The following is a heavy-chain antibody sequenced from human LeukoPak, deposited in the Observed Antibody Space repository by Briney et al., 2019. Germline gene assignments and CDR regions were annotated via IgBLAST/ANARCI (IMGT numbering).Heavy chain of an antibody. Sequence: GGSLRLSCAASGFTFSSYAMSWVRQAPGKGLEWVSGISGSGGGTYYADSVKGRFTISRDNSKNTLYLQMNSLRAEDTAMYYCAKKVAGGFDAPLDSWGQGTLVTVSS. V-gene: IGHV3-23*01. CDR2: ISGSGGGT. CDR1: GFTFSSYA. D-gene: IGHD3-10*01. CDR3: AKKVAGGFDAPLDS. J-gene: IGHJ4*02.